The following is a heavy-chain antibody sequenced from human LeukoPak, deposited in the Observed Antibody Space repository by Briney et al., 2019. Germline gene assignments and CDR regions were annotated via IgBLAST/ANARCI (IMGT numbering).Heavy chain of an antibody. CDR1: GFTFSHYA. J-gene: IGHJ3*02. V-gene: IGHV3-30*01. D-gene: IGHD2-2*01. Sequence: GRSLRLSCAASGFTFSHYAMHWVRQAPGKGLEWVAVISYDGSHQYSADSVKGRLTISRDNSKNTLYLQMNSLRAEDTAVYYCARGIVVVPAAIFTAFDIWGQGTMVAVSS. CDR3: ARGIVVVPAAIFTAFDI. CDR2: ISYDGSHQ.